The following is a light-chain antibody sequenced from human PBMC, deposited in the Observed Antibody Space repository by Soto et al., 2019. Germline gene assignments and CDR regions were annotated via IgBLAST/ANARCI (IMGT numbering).Light chain of an antibody. V-gene: IGKV3-11*01. CDR1: QSVSSY. CDR3: LQRSNWPLT. Sequence: EIVLTQSPATLSLSPGERATLSCRASQSVSSYLVWYQQKPGQPPRVLIYDASNRATGIPARFSGSGSGTDFTLTISSLEPEDFAVYYCLQRSNWPLTFGPATTIDIK. J-gene: IGKJ3*01. CDR2: DAS.